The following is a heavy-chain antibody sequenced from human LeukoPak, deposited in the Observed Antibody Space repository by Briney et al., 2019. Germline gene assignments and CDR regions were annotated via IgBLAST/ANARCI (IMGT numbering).Heavy chain of an antibody. J-gene: IGHJ4*02. Sequence: GGSLRLSCAASGFTFSSYGMNWVRQAPGKGLEWVSSISSSSSYIYYADSVKGRFTISRDNAKNSLYLQMNSLRAEDTAVYYCARDGQWLVTLDYWGQGTLVTVSS. CDR2: ISSSSSYI. V-gene: IGHV3-21*01. CDR3: ARDGQWLVTLDY. CDR1: GFTFSSYG. D-gene: IGHD6-19*01.